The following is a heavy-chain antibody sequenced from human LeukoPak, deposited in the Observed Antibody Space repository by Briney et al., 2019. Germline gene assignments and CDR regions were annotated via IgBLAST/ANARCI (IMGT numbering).Heavy chain of an antibody. Sequence: QSGGSLRLSCAPSGFTFSAYSLSWVRQAPGKGLEWVAKIKKDGSEKDYVDSVKGRFTISRDNAKGSLYLQLNSLRAEDTAVYYCARGFQRGDSPVWGQGTLVTVSS. CDR3: ARGFQRGDSPV. V-gene: IGHV3-7*01. J-gene: IGHJ4*02. CDR1: GFTFSAYS. CDR2: IKKDGSEK. D-gene: IGHD2-21*02.